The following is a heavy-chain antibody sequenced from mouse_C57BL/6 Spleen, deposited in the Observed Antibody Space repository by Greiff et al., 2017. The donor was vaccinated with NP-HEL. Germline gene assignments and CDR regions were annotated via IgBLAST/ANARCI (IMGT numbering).Heavy chain of an antibody. V-gene: IGHV8-12*01. CDR1: GFSLSTSGMG. CDR3: ARMNYSNYSYAMDY. CDR2: IYWDDDK. D-gene: IGHD2-5*01. J-gene: IGHJ4*01. Sequence: QVTLKESGPGILQSSQTLSLTCSFSGFSLSTSGMGVSWIRQPSGKGLEWLAHIYWDDDKRYNPSLKSRLTISKDTSRNQVFLKITSVDTADTATYYCARMNYSNYSYAMDYWGQGTSVTVSS.